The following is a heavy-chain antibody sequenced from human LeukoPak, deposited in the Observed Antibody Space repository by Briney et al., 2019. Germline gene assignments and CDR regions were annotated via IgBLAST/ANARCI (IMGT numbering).Heavy chain of an antibody. CDR3: ARDGSGRDGYNFNN. J-gene: IGHJ4*02. CDR1: GGSISSSSYY. D-gene: IGHD5-24*01. CDR2: IYYSGST. V-gene: IGHV4-39*07. Sequence: SETLSLTCTVSGGSISSSSYYWGWIRQPPGKGLEWIGSIYYSGSTYYNPSLKSRVTISVDTSKNQFSLKLSSVTAADTAVYYCARDGSGRDGYNFNNWGQGTLVTVSS.